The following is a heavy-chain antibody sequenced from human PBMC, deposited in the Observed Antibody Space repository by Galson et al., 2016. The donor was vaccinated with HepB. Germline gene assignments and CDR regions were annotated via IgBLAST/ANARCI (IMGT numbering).Heavy chain of an antibody. CDR2: ISNDEST. CDR3: ARDVVS. J-gene: IGHJ4*02. Sequence: SLRLSCAASGFSFSDFWMHWVRQAPGEGPMWVSRISNDESTDYADSVRGRFSISRDNAKNMVYLQMDSLRAEDTAVYYCARDVVSWGPGTLVTVSS. CDR1: GFSFSDFW. V-gene: IGHV3-74*01.